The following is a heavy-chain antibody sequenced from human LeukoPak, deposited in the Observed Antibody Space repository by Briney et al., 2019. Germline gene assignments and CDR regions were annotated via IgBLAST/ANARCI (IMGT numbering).Heavy chain of an antibody. CDR1: GYTFTSYY. J-gene: IGHJ3*02. D-gene: IGHD1-1*01. V-gene: IGHV1-46*01. Sequence: ASVKVSCKASGYTFTSYYMHWVRQAPGQGLEWMGIINPSGGSTSYAQKLQGRVTMTTDTSTSTAYMELRSLRSDDTAVYYCARGVPGGAFDIWGQGTMVTVSS. CDR2: INPSGGST. CDR3: ARGVPGGAFDI.